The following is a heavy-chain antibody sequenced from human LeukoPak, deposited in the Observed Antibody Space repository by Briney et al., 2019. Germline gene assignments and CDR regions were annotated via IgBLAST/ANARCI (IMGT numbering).Heavy chain of an antibody. CDR1: GDSISSYY. CDR3: ARDLRYQPSNYYYYYMDV. V-gene: IGHV4-4*07. J-gene: IGHJ6*03. Sequence: SKTLSLTCTVSGDSISSYYRSWIRQPAGKGLEWIGRFYTSGSTNYNPSLKSRVTMSVDTSKNQFSLKLSSVTAADTAVYYCARDLRYQPSNYYYYYMDVWGKGTTVTVSS. CDR2: FYTSGST. D-gene: IGHD2-2*01.